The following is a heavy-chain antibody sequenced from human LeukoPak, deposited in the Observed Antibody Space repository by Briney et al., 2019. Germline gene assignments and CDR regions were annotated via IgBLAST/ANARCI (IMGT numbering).Heavy chain of an antibody. V-gene: IGHV3-15*01. CDR2: IKSKTDGGTT. J-gene: IGHJ4*02. CDR3: TTAVATYYDFWSGYYYFDY. Sequence: GGSLRLPCAASGFTLSNAWMSWVRQAPGKGPEWVGRIKSKTDGGTTDYAAPVKGRFTISRDDSKNTLYLQMNSLKTEDTAVYYCTTAVATYYDFWSGYYYFDYWGQGTLVTVSS. D-gene: IGHD3-3*01. CDR1: GFTLSNAW.